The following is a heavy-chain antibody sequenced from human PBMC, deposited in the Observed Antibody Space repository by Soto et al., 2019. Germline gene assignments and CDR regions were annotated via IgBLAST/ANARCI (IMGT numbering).Heavy chain of an antibody. CDR2: IDWDGEK. V-gene: IGHV2-70*04. CDR3: ARTTNTGTDY. J-gene: IGHJ4*02. D-gene: IGHD1-1*01. CDR1: GFSLTSNEMR. Sequence: SGPTLVNPTQTLTLTCTFSGFSLTSNEMRVTWIRQPPGKALEWLARIDWDGEKFYSSSLRTRLTISKDSSKNQVVLTVTNMDPVDTATYYCARTTNTGTDYWGQGILVTVSS.